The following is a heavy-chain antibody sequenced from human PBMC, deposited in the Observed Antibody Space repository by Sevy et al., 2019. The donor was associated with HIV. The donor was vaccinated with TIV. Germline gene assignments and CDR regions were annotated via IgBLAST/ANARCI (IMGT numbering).Heavy chain of an antibody. V-gene: IGHV1-69*13. CDR3: ARVPEGASYYYYGMDV. J-gene: IGHJ6*02. Sequence: ASVKVSCKASGGTFSSYAISWVRQAPGQGLEWMGGIIPIFGTANYAQKFQGRVTITADESTSTAYMELSSLRSEDTAVYYCARVPEGASYYYYGMDVWGQRTTVTVSS. CDR2: IIPIFGTA. CDR1: GGTFSSYA.